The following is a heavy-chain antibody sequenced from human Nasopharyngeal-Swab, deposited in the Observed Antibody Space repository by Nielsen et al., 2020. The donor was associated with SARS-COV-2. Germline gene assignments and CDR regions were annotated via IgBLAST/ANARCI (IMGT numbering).Heavy chain of an antibody. J-gene: IGHJ2*01. CDR2: IYPGDSDT. D-gene: IGHD3-22*01. Sequence: VRQMPGKGLEWMGIIYPGDSDTRYSPSLQGQVTISADKSISTAYLQWSSLKASDTAMYYCARQGSGYYYAWYFDLWGRGTLVTVSS. V-gene: IGHV5-51*01. CDR3: ARQGSGYYYAWYFDL.